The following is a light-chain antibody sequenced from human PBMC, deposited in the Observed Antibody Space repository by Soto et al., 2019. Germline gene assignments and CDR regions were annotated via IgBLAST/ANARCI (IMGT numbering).Light chain of an antibody. V-gene: IGKV1-5*03. CDR2: RAS. J-gene: IGKJ2*01. Sequence: DIQMTQSPSTLSAYVGERVTITCWASLSISSWLAWYLKKPGKVPYLLIYRASNLKTGIPSRFSGSGSGTEFTVPINSLPPSDIATYYSQQERGRPYTFGHGTKLEIE. CDR1: LSISSW. CDR3: QQERGRPYT.